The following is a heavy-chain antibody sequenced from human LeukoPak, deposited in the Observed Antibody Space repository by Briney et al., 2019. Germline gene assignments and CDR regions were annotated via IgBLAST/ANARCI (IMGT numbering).Heavy chain of an antibody. CDR2: ISISGSKT. CDR3: AKDYMGTAMVFDY. J-gene: IGHJ4*02. D-gene: IGHD5-18*01. CDR1: EFDFSSHA. Sequence: GGSLRLSCAASEFDFSSHAMTWVRQAPGKGLEWVSAISISGSKTYYADSVKGRFTISRDNSKNTLYLQMNSLRAEDTAVYYCAKDYMGTAMVFDYWGQGTLVTVSS. V-gene: IGHV3-23*01.